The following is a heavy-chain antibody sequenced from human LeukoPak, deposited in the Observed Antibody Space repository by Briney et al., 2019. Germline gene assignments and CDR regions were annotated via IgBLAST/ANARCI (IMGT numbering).Heavy chain of an antibody. CDR3: ARDQTATANSRGFDI. J-gene: IGHJ3*02. Sequence: GGSLRLSCTASGFTFSNYEMNRVRQAPGKGLEWVSYISSSGSAKYYADSVKGRFTISRDNAKNSLYLQMNSLRAEDTAVYYCARDQTATANSRGFDIWGQGTMVTVSS. CDR2: ISSSGSAK. V-gene: IGHV3-48*03. CDR1: GFTFSNYE. D-gene: IGHD4-23*01.